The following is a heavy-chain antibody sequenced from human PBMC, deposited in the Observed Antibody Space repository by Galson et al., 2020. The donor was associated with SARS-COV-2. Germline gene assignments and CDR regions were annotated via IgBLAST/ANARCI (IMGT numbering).Heavy chain of an antibody. D-gene: IGHD1-1*01. Sequence: QLGESLKISCAASGFTFSSYAMHWVRQAPGKGLEWVAVISYDGSNKYYADSVKGRFTISRDNSKNTLYLQMNSLRAEDTAVYYCAREIYPGPVTGTAVCWGQGTLVTVSS. CDR2: ISYDGSNK. J-gene: IGHJ4*02. CDR1: GFTFSSYA. V-gene: IGHV3-30*04. CDR3: AREIYPGPVTGTAVC.